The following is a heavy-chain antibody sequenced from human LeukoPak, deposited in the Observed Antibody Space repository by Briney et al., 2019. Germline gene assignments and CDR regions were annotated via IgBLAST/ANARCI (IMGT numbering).Heavy chain of an antibody. J-gene: IGHJ5*02. CDR1: GFSVNVNF. CDR2: ISSSSSYI. D-gene: IGHD3-16*01. V-gene: IGHV3-21*01. Sequence: GGSLRLSCAVSGFSVNVNFMGWVRQAPGKGLEWVSSISSSSSYIYYADSVKGRFTISRDNAKNSLYLQMNSLRAEDTAVYYCARDWGPWGQGTLVTVSS. CDR3: ARDWGP.